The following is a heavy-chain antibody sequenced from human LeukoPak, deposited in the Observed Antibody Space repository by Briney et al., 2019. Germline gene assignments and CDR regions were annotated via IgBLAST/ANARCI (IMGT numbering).Heavy chain of an antibody. J-gene: IGHJ5*02. D-gene: IGHD1-26*01. V-gene: IGHV1-24*01. CDR3: ATEVGATTSGYWFDP. CDR1: GYTLTELS. CDR2: FDPEDGET. Sequence: ASVKVSCKVSGYTLTELSMHWVRQAPGKGLEWMGGFDPEDGETIYAQKFQGRVTITEDTSTDTAYMELSSLRSEDTAVYYCATEVGATTSGYWFDPWGQGTLVTVSS.